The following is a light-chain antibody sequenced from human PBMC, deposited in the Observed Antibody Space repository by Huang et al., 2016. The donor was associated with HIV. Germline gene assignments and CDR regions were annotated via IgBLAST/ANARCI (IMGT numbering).Light chain of an antibody. CDR2: AAS. J-gene: IGKJ3*01. V-gene: IGKV1-27*01. CDR3: QKDYTAPRT. CDR1: QGTANH. Sequence: DIQMTQSPSSLAASVGDRVTIPCRASQGTANHLAWSQQKPGKAPKLLFDAASALRSGVPSRFSGSGSGTEFTLTISSRQPEDVATYFCQKDYTAPRTFGRGTRVDIK.